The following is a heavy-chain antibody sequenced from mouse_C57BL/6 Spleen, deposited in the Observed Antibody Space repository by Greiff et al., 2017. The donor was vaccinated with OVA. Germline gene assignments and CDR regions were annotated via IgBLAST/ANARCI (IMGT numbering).Heavy chain of an antibody. J-gene: IGHJ4*01. V-gene: IGHV5-12*01. CDR3: ARQRDDDAMDY. CDR1: GFTFSDYY. CDR2: ISNGGGST. D-gene: IGHD2-14*01. Sequence: EVNLVESGGGLVQPGGSLKLSCAASGFTFSDYYMYWVRQTPEKRLEWVAYISNGGGSTYYPDTVKGRFTISRDNAKNTLYLQMSRLKSEDTAMYYCARQRDDDAMDYWGQGTSVTVSS.